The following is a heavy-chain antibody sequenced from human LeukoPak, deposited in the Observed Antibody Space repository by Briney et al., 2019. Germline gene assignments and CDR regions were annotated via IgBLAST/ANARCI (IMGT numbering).Heavy chain of an antibody. J-gene: IGHJ4*02. CDR1: GFDFSSFS. V-gene: IGHV3-7*01. CDR3: ARPYSGSYFDY. D-gene: IGHD1-26*01. CDR2: LKEDGTEE. Sequence: PGGSLRLSCAASGFDFSSFSMSWVRQAPGKGLEWVANLKEDGTEEEYLDSVKGRFTIFRDNSKNTLYLQMNSLRAEDTAVYYCARPYSGSYFDYWGQGTLVTVSS.